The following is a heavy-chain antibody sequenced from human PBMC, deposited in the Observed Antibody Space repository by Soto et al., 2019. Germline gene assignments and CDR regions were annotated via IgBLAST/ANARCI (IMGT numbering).Heavy chain of an antibody. V-gene: IGHV4-31*03. CDR1: GGSISSGDYY. Sequence: SETLSLTCTVSGGSISSGDYYWSWIRQHPGKGLEWIGYIYYSGSTYYNPSLKSRVTISVDTSKNQFSLKLSSVTAADTAVYYCARGQTKTYYFDYWGQGTLVTVSS. CDR2: IYYSGST. CDR3: ARGQTKTYYFDY. D-gene: IGHD1-7*01. J-gene: IGHJ4*02.